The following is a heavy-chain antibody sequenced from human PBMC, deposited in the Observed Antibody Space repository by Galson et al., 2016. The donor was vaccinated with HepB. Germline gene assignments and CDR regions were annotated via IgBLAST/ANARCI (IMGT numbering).Heavy chain of an antibody. CDR1: GFTFSGST. CDR3: ASSTTPDYYYGMDV. J-gene: IGHJ6*02. CDR2: VRGKTNSYST. Sequence: SLRLSCAASGFTFSGSTIHWVRQASGKGLEWVGRVRGKTNSYSTAYTASVNGRFTISRDDSRDTADLQMNSLKTEDTAVYYCASSTTPDYYYGMDVWGQGTTVTVSS. D-gene: IGHD4-11*01. V-gene: IGHV3-73*01.